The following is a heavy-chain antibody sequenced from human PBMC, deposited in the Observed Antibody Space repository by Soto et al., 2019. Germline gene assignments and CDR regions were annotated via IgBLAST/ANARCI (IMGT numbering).Heavy chain of an antibody. CDR1: GVTFSNAW. Sequence: GGSLRLSCAASGVTFSNAWMNWVRQAPGKGLEWVGRIKSKTDGGTTDYAAPVKGRFTISRDDSKNTLYLQMNSLKTEDTAVYYCTTGFTYYYDSSGLDIWGQGTMVTVSS. CDR3: TTGFTYYYDSSGLDI. J-gene: IGHJ3*02. CDR2: IKSKTDGGTT. V-gene: IGHV3-15*07. D-gene: IGHD3-22*01.